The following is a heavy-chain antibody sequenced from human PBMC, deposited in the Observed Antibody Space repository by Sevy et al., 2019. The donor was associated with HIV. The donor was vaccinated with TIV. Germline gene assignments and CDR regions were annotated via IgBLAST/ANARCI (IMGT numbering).Heavy chain of an antibody. J-gene: IGHJ6*02. CDR3: LKDPDYNFWRGDYGMDV. V-gene: IGHV3-64D*06. CDR1: GFSFSNSA. CDR2: ISSDGVST. D-gene: IGHD3-3*01. Sequence: GGSLRLSCSGSGFSFSNSAMNWVRQTPGKGLKYVSAISSDGVSTYYTDSVRGRFTISRDNSKNTLYLQMSSLRVEDTAAYYCLKDPDYNFWRGDYGMDVWGQGTTVTVSS.